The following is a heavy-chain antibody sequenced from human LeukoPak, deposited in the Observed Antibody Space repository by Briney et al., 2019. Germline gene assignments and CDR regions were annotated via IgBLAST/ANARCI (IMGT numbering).Heavy chain of an antibody. J-gene: IGHJ5*02. V-gene: IGHV3-23*01. Sequence: QSGGSLRLSCAASGFTFSSYAMSWVRQAPGKGLEWVSAISGSGGSPYYADSVKGRFTISRDNSKNTLYLQMNSLRAEDTAVYYCAKSGSGGTDFWSGPDRNWFDPWGQGTLVTVSS. CDR3: AKSGSGGTDFWSGPDRNWFDP. CDR1: GFTFSSYA. CDR2: ISGSGGSP. D-gene: IGHD3-3*01.